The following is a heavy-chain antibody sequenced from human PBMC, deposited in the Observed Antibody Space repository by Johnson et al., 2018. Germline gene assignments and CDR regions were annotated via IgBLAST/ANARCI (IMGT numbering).Heavy chain of an antibody. CDR2: IGYDGSNK. V-gene: IGHV3-33*08. Sequence: QVQLVESGGGVVEPGRSLRLSCAASGFIFRSYGMHWVRQAPGKGPEWVAVIGYDGSNKYYAASVKGRFTISRDNPKNTLFLQMKRLRAEDTAVYYSARDLRAYTHGSAGMDVWGQGTKVTVSS. D-gene: IGHD5-18*01. J-gene: IGHJ6*01. CDR1: GFIFRSYG. CDR3: ARDLRAYTHGSAGMDV.